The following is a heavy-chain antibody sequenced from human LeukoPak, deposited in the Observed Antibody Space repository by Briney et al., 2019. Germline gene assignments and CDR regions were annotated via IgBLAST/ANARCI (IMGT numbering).Heavy chain of an antibody. J-gene: IGHJ4*02. CDR2: IYSGGST. CDR3: ARSGFPRTLYFVY. D-gene: IGHD1-26*01. CDR1: GFTFSSYA. V-gene: IGHV3-66*01. Sequence: GGSLRLSCAASGFTFSSYAMSWVRQAPGKGLEWVSVIYSGGSTYYADSVKGRFTISRDNSKNTLYLQMNSLRAEDTAVYYCARSGFPRTLYFVYWGQGTLVTVSS.